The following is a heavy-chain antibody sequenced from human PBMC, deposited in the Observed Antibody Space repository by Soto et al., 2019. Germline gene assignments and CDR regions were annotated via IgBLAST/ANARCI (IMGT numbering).Heavy chain of an antibody. D-gene: IGHD1-26*01. V-gene: IGHV3-30*18. J-gene: IGHJ4*02. Sequence: GGSLRLSCAASGFTFSSYGMHWVRQAPGKGLEWVAVISYDGSNKYYADSVKGRFTISRDNSKNTLYLQMNSLRAEDTAVYYCAKAGDFEYSGSYYPPYYFDYWGQGTLVTVSS. CDR1: GFTFSSYG. CDR3: AKAGDFEYSGSYYPPYYFDY. CDR2: ISYDGSNK.